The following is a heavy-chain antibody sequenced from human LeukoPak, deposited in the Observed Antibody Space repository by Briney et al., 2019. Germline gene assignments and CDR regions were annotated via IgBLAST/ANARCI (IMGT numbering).Heavy chain of an antibody. D-gene: IGHD3-22*01. CDR3: AKEMYYYDRLHDY. CDR2: INSDGRIT. V-gene: IGHV3-74*01. J-gene: IGHJ4*02. Sequence: GGSLRLSCAASGFTFTNHWMHWVRHAPGKGLVWVSRINSDGRITNYADSVKGRFTISRDNAKNTLYLQMNSLRAEDTAVYYCAKEMYYYDRLHDYWGQGTLVTVSS. CDR1: GFTFTNHW.